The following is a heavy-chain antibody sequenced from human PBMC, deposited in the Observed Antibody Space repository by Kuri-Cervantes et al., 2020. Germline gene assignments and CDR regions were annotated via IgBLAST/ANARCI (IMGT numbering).Heavy chain of an antibody. D-gene: IGHD3-22*01. CDR2: IYWDDDK. Sequence: SGPTLVKPTQTFTLTCTLSGYSLSTSGMRVSWIRQPPGKALEWLALIYWDDDKRYGPSLKSRLTITKDTSKNQVVLTMTNMDPVDTATYYCARITFYYYDSSDGFDYWGQGTLVTVSS. V-gene: IGHV2-5*08. J-gene: IGHJ4*02. CDR1: GYSLSTSGMR. CDR3: ARITFYYYDSSDGFDY.